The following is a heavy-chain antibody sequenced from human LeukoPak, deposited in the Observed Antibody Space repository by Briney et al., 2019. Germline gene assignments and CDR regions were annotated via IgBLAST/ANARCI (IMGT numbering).Heavy chain of an antibody. Sequence: GRSLRLSCAASGFTFDDYAMHWVPQAPGKGLEWVSGISWNSGSIGYADSVKGRFTISRDNAKNSLYLQMNSLRAEDMALYYCATSHDSSGYGFDYWGQGTLVTVSS. D-gene: IGHD3-22*01. CDR3: ATSHDSSGYGFDY. CDR2: ISWNSGSI. CDR1: GFTFDDYA. V-gene: IGHV3-9*03. J-gene: IGHJ4*02.